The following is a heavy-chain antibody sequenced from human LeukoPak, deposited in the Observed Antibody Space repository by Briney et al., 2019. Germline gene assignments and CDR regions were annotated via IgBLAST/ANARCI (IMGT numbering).Heavy chain of an antibody. CDR2: MNGEGTTI. V-gene: IGHV3-74*01. Sequence: GGSLRLSCAASGFTFSSHWMHWVRQAPGKGLVWVSRMNGEGTTIDYADSVKGRFTVSRDYAKNTLFLQMNNLRTEDTALYFCATARSFRFEYWGQGTLVTVSS. D-gene: IGHD1-26*01. CDR3: ATARSFRFEY. CDR1: GFTFSSHW. J-gene: IGHJ4*02.